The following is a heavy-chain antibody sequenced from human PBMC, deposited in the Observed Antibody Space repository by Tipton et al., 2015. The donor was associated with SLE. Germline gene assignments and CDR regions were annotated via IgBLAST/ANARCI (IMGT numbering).Heavy chain of an antibody. CDR1: GGSISNYF. V-gene: IGHV4-59*01. D-gene: IGHD6-13*01. CDR3: ARGPYGAAASYDY. J-gene: IGHJ4*02. CDR2: ISYSGST. Sequence: TLSLTCTVSGGSISNYFWSWIRQPPGRLLQYIGYISYSGSTNYNPSLRSRVTISVDTSKNQFSLKVNSVTAADTAVYYCARGPYGAAASYDYWGQGTLVTVSS.